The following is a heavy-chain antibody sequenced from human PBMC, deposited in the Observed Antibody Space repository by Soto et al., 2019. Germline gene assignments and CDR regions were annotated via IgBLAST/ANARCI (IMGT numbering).Heavy chain of an antibody. V-gene: IGHV1-69*13. CDR1: GGTFSSYA. Sequence: GASVKVSCKASGGTFSSYAIRWVRQPPGQGLEWMGGIIPFFGTANHAQKFQGRGTITADESTSTAYMELSSLRSEDTAVYYCARPPLRYCSGGSCYSSGYYYYGMDVWGQGTTVTVSS. CDR3: ARPPLRYCSGGSCYSSGYYYYGMDV. CDR2: IIPFFGTA. J-gene: IGHJ6*02. D-gene: IGHD2-15*01.